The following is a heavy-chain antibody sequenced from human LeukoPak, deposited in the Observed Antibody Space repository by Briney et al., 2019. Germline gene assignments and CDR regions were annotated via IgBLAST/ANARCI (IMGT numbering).Heavy chain of an antibody. Sequence: PSETLSLTCTVSGYSISSGYYWGWIRPPPGKGLEWIGSIYHSGSTYYNPSLKSRVTISVDTSKNQFSLNLSSVTAADTAVYYCATNRDSGGWYFFDSWGQGTLVTVSS. CDR1: GYSISSGYY. CDR2: IYHSGST. J-gene: IGHJ4*02. D-gene: IGHD6-19*01. CDR3: ATNRDSGGWYFFDS. V-gene: IGHV4-38-2*02.